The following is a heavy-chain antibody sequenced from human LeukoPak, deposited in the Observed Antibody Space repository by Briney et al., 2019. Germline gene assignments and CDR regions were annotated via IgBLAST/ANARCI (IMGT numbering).Heavy chain of an antibody. CDR2: ISSSGSTI. Sequence: EGSLRLSCAASGFTFSDYYMSWIRQAPGKGLEWVSYISSSGSTIYYADSVKGRFTISRDNAKNSLYLQMNSLRAEDTAVYYCAREEVGAKKNDAFDIWGQGTMVTVSS. V-gene: IGHV3-11*01. D-gene: IGHD1-26*01. CDR3: AREEVGAKKNDAFDI. CDR1: GFTFSDYY. J-gene: IGHJ3*02.